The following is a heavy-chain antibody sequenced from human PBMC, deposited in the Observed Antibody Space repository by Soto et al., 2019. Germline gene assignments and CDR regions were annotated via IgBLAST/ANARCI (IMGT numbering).Heavy chain of an antibody. J-gene: IGHJ5*02. CDR1: GYSFTSYW. V-gene: IGHV5-51*01. D-gene: IGHD6-19*01. CDR2: IYPGDSDT. CDR3: ARHREQWLVHSWFDP. Sequence: GESLKISCKGSGYSFTSYWIGWVRQMPGKGLEWMGIIYPGDSDTRYSPSFQGQVTISADKSISTAYLQWSSLKASDTAMYYCARHREQWLVHSWFDPWGQGTLVTVSS.